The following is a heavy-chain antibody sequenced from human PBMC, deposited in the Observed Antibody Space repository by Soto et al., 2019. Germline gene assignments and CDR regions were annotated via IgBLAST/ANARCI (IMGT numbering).Heavy chain of an antibody. CDR1: GGSISSGDYY. Sequence: QVQLQESGPGLVKPSQTLSLTCTVSGGSISSGDYYWSWIRQHPGKGLEWIGYIYYSGSTYYNPSLKSRVTISVDTSKNQVSLKLSSVTAADTAVYYCARVPFYGDYGRYFDDWGQGTLVTVSS. J-gene: IGHJ4*02. D-gene: IGHD4-17*01. CDR3: ARVPFYGDYGRYFDD. CDR2: IYYSGST. V-gene: IGHV4-31*03.